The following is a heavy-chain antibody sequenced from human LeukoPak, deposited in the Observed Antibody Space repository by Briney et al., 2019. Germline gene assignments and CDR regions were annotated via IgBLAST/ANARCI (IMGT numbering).Heavy chain of an antibody. J-gene: IGHJ4*02. CDR2: TSGSGGST. CDR1: GFTFSSYA. CDR3: AKGSHAIVTTNYFDY. D-gene: IGHD5-12*01. Sequence: GGSLRLSCAASGFTFSSYAMSWVRQAPGEGLEWVSTTSGSGGSTYYADSVKGRFTISRDNSKNTLYLQMNSLRAEDTAVYYCAKGSHAIVTTNYFDYWGQGTLVTVSS. V-gene: IGHV3-23*01.